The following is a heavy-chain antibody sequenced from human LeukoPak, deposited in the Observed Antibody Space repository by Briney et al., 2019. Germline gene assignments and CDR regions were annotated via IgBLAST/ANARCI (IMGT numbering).Heavy chain of an antibody. Sequence: GESLKISCKGSGYSFTSYWIGWVRQMPGKGQEWMGIIYPGDSDTRYSPSFQGQVTISADKSISTAYLQWSSLKASDTAMYYCARQGIAAAGTGRYYYYYMDVWGKGTTVTVSS. CDR2: IYPGDSDT. CDR1: GYSFTSYW. CDR3: ARQGIAAAGTGRYYYYYMDV. D-gene: IGHD6-13*01. V-gene: IGHV5-51*01. J-gene: IGHJ6*03.